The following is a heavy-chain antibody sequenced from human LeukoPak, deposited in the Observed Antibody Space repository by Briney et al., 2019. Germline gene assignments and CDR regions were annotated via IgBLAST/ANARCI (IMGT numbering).Heavy chain of an antibody. D-gene: IGHD3-10*01. J-gene: IGHJ4*02. CDR2: ITWNSGTI. V-gene: IGHV3-9*01. CDR3: AKDVFTMVRGVLEY. CDR1: GFTFDDYA. Sequence: GRSLRLPCAASGFTFDDYAMHWVRQAPGKGLEWVSGITWNSGTIGYADSVKGRFTISRDNAKNSLYLQMNSLRAEDTALYYCAKDVFTMVRGVLEYWGQGTLVTVSS.